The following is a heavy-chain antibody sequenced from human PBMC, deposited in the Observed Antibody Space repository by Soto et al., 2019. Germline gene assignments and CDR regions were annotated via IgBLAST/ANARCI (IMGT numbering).Heavy chain of an antibody. J-gene: IGHJ2*01. CDR1: GDSITSSPYY. CDR2: IYDSEST. CDR3: ARHHNSGWYVWYFDL. D-gene: IGHD6-19*01. Sequence: HLQLQESGPGLVKPSETLSLTCTVSGDSITSSPYYWGWIRQPPGKGLEWIASIYDSESTYYNPPHKSRVTISVDKSKNQFSLKLSSVTAADTAVYYCARHHNSGWYVWYFDLWGRGTLITVSS. V-gene: IGHV4-39*01.